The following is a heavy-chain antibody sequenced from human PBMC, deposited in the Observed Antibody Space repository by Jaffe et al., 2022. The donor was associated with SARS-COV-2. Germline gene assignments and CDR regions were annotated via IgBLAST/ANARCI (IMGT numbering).Heavy chain of an antibody. V-gene: IGHV3-30-3*01. D-gene: IGHD6-13*01. J-gene: IGHJ4*02. CDR1: GFTFSSYA. CDR2: ISYDGSNK. CDR3: AREPGLIAAAGGLDY. Sequence: QVQLVESGGGVVQPGRSLRLSCAASGFTFSSYAMHWVRQAPGKGLEWVAVISYDGSNKYYADSVKGRFTISRDNSKNTLYLQMNSLRAEDTAVYYCAREPGLIAAAGGLDYWGQGTLVTVSS.